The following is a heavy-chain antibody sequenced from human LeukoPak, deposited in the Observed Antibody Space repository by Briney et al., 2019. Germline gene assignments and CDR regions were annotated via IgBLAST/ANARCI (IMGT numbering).Heavy chain of an antibody. CDR2: INPSGGST. CDR3: AREAVVVVPAAIAAKYYYYGMDV. V-gene: IGHV1-46*01. D-gene: IGHD2-2*02. CDR1: GYTFTGYY. J-gene: IGHJ6*02. Sequence: ASVKVSCKASGYTFTGYYMHWVRHAPGQGLEWMGIINPSGGSTSYAQKFQGRVTMTRDTSTSTVYMELSSLRSEDTAVYYYAREAVVVVPAAIAAKYYYYGMDVWGQGTTVTVSS.